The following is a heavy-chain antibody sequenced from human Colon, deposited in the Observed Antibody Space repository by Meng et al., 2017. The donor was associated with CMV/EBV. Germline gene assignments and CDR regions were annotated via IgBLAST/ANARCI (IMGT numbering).Heavy chain of an antibody. CDR2: IYHSGTV. V-gene: IGHV4-38-2*02. J-gene: IGHJ4*02. CDR1: GYSISSGYY. CDR3: ARVDSGRQGIDY. D-gene: IGHD6-19*01. Sequence: SETLSLTCTVSGYSISSGYYWGWIRQSPGQGLEWIANIYHSGTVADNPSLKSRVTLSVDTSSNQFSLKLASVTAADTAVYYCARVDSGRQGIDYWGQGTLVTVSS.